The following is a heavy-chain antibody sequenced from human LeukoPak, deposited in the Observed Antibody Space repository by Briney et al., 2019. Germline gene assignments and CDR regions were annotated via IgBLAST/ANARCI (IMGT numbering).Heavy chain of an antibody. Sequence: GGSLRLSCAASGFTFSSYSMNWVRQAPGKGLEWVSSISSSSSYIYYADSVKGRFTISRDNAKNSLYLQMNSLRAEDTAVYYCARERGGLYQEQTFDYWGQGTLVTVSS. CDR3: ARERGGLYQEQTFDY. D-gene: IGHD6-19*01. CDR1: GFTFSSYS. J-gene: IGHJ4*02. CDR2: ISSSSSYI. V-gene: IGHV3-21*01.